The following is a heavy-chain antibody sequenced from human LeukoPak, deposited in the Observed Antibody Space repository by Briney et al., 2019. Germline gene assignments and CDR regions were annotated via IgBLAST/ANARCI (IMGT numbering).Heavy chain of an antibody. CDR3: ASLRGYSYGTFDY. V-gene: IGHV4-30-4*01. Sequence: SQTLSLTCTVSGGSISSGDYYWRWIRQPPGKGLEWIGYIYYSGSTYYNPSLKSRVTISVDTSKNQFSLKLSSVTAADTAVYYCASLRGYSYGTFDYWGQGTLVTVSS. CDR2: IYYSGST. J-gene: IGHJ4*02. D-gene: IGHD5-18*01. CDR1: GGSISSGDYY.